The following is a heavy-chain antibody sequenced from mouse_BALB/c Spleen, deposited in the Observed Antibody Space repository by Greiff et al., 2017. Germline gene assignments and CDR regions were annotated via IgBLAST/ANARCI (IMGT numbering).Heavy chain of an antibody. CDR1: GFNIKDTY. J-gene: IGHJ3*01. D-gene: IGHD1-1*01. V-gene: IGHV14-3*02. CDR3: ARQGSLRRDWFAY. CDR2: IDPANGNT. Sequence: EVKLVESGAELVKPGASVKLSCTASGFNIKDTYMHWVKQRPEQGLEWIGRIDPANGNTKYDPKFQGKATITADTSSNTAYLQLSSLTSEDTAVYYCARQGSLRRDWFAYWGQGTLVTVSA.